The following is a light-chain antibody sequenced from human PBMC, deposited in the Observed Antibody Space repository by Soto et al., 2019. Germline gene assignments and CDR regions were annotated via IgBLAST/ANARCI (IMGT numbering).Light chain of an antibody. V-gene: IGKV1-8*01. J-gene: IGKJ3*01. Sequence: ALRMTQSPSSFSASTGDRVTITCRASQGISSYLAWYQQKPGKAPKLLIYAASTLQSWVPSRFSGSGSGTDFTLTISCLQSEDFATYYCQQYYSYPFTFGPGTKVDIK. CDR1: QGISSY. CDR3: QQYYSYPFT. CDR2: AAS.